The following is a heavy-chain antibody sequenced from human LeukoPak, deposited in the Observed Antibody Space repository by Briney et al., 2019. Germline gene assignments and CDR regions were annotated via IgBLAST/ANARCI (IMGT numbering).Heavy chain of an antibody. CDR1: GFTFSSYA. J-gene: IGHJ4*02. CDR2: ISGSGGST. V-gene: IGHV3-23*01. D-gene: IGHD3-3*01. CDR3: AKDRTDFWSGYYTPHFDY. Sequence: GGSLRLSCAASGFTFSSYAMSWVRQAPGKGLEWVSAISGSGGSTYYADSVKGRFTISRDNSKNTLYLQMNSLRAEDTAVYYCAKDRTDFWSGYYTPHFDYWGQGTLVTVSS.